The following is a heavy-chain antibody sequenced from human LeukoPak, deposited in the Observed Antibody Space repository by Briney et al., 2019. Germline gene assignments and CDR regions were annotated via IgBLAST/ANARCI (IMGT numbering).Heavy chain of an antibody. Sequence: GRSLRLSCVASGLTFSNYGMHWVRQAPGKGLEWVAFILFDGGDIFYADSVKGRFTISRDNSKNTLFLQMNSLRTDDTAMYYCARAPDYYDSSGVADYWGQGTLVTVSS. CDR3: ARAPDYYDSSGVADY. CDR1: GLTFSNYG. D-gene: IGHD3-22*01. V-gene: IGHV3-30*02. J-gene: IGHJ4*02. CDR2: ILFDGGDI.